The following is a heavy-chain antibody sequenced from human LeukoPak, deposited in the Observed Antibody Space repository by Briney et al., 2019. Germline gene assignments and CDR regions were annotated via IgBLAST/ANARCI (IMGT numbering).Heavy chain of an antibody. Sequence: PGGSLRLSCAGSGFTFSSYSMNWVRQAPGKGLEWVANMKQDGSEKYYVDSVKGRFTISRDNAKNSVYLQMNSLRGEDTAVYYCARGSTSGGLDYWGQGTLVTVSS. J-gene: IGHJ4*02. D-gene: IGHD2-2*01. CDR1: GFTFSSYS. CDR2: MKQDGSEK. V-gene: IGHV3-7*04. CDR3: ARGSTSGGLDY.